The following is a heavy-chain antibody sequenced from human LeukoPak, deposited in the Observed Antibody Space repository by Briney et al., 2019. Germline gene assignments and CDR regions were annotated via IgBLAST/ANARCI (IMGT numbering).Heavy chain of an antibody. CDR2: TYYRSKWYN. V-gene: IGHV6-1*01. Sequence: SQTLSLTCAISGDSVSSNSAAWNWIRQSPSRGLEWLGRTYYRSKWYNDYAVSVKSRITINPDTSKNQFSLQLNSVTPEDTAVYYCARDLHWNYRGDYYYGMDVWGQGTTVTVSS. CDR1: GDSVSSNSAA. D-gene: IGHD1-7*01. CDR3: ARDLHWNYRGDYYYGMDV. J-gene: IGHJ6*02.